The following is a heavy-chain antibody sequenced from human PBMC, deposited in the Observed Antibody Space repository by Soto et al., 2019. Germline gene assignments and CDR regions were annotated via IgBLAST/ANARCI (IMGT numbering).Heavy chain of an antibody. Sequence: VQVMESGGGLVQPGGSLRLSCEGSGCTVSSHAMTWIRQAPGKGPEWVSTITADGGTYYADSVKGRFAMSRDTSESTLYLQMNSLGAEDTAAYYCAPHVSCSGGSCQYDAFAIRGQGTMVIVSS. CDR3: APHVSCSGGSCQYDAFAI. CDR1: GCTVSSHA. D-gene: IGHD2-15*01. J-gene: IGHJ3*02. V-gene: IGHV3-23*01. CDR2: ITADGGT.